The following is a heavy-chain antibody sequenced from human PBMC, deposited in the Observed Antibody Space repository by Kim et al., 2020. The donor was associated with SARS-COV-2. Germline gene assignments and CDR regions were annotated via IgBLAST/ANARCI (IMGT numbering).Heavy chain of an antibody. D-gene: IGHD6-6*01. V-gene: IGHV1-69*01. J-gene: IGHJ4*02. Sequence: YDPRLQGRVTITADAATNTPYMELSSLKSDDTAVYYCARAWQLVLDFWGQGSLVTVSS. CDR3: ARAWQLVLDF.